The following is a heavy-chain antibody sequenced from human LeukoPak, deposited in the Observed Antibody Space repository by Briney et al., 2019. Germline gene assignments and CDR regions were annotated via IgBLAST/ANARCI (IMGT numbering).Heavy chain of an antibody. J-gene: IGHJ6*03. Sequence: SGTLSLTCTVSGGSISSGDYYWSWIRQHPGKGLEWIGYIYYSGSTYYSPSLKSRVTISVDTSKNQSSLKLSSVTAADTAVYYCARVLEPYYYYMDVWGKGTTVTVSS. V-gene: IGHV4-31*03. CDR2: IYYSGST. CDR1: GGSISSGDYY. CDR3: ARVLEPYYYYMDV. D-gene: IGHD1-1*01.